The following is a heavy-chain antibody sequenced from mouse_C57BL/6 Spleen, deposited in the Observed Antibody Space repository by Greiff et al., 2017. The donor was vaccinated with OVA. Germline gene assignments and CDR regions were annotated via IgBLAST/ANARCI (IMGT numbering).Heavy chain of an antibody. CDR1: GFTFTDYY. D-gene: IGHD4-1*01. CDR3: ARSTGPDAMDY. J-gene: IGHJ4*01. CDR2: IRNKANGYTT. V-gene: IGHV7-3*01. Sequence: EVQLVESGGGLVQPGGSLSLSCAASGFTFTDYYMSWVRQPPGKALEWLGFIRNKANGYTTEYSASVKGRFTISRDNSQSILYLQMNALRAEDSATYYCARSTGPDAMDYWGQGTSVTVSS.